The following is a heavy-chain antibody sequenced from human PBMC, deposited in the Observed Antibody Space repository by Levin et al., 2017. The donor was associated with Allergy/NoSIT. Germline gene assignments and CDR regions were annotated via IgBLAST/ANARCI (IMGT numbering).Heavy chain of an antibody. V-gene: IGHV3-30-3*01. Sequence: PGESLKISCAASGFTFSSYAMHWVRQAPGKGLEWVAVISYDGSNKYYADSVKGRFTISRDNSKNTLYLQMNSLRAEDTAVYYCARDKKEQQLVPPYYYYMDVWGKGTTVTVSS. D-gene: IGHD6-13*01. CDR3: ARDKKEQQLVPPYYYYMDV. J-gene: IGHJ6*03. CDR2: ISYDGSNK. CDR1: GFTFSSYA.